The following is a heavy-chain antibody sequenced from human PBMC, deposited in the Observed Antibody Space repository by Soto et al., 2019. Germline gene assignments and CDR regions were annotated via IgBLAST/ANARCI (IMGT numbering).Heavy chain of an antibody. J-gene: IGHJ4*02. CDR3: AHRVLRTVFGLVTKTAIYFDF. D-gene: IGHD3-3*01. CDR2: IYWDDDK. Sequence: QITLNESGPTVVRPTEALTLTCRFSGFSLNTSGVGVGWIRQSPGKAPEWLALIYWDDDKRYSASLKTRLTIPKDTSKNQVVLTVTDLDPTDTATYYCAHRVLRTVFGLVTKTAIYFDFWVQGTPVAVSS. V-gene: IGHV2-5*02. CDR1: GFSLNTSGVG.